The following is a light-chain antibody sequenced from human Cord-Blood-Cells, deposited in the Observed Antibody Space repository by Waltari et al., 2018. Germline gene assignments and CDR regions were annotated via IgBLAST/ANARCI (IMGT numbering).Light chain of an antibody. CDR2: EVS. V-gene: IGLV2-8*01. Sequence: QSALTQPPSASGSPGQSVTIFCTGTSSDVGGYNYVSWYQQHPGKAPKLMIYEVSKRPSGVPDRFSGSKSGNTASLTVSGLQAEDAADYYCSSYAGSNHYVFGTGTKVTVL. CDR1: SSDVGGYNY. CDR3: SSYAGSNHYV. J-gene: IGLJ1*01.